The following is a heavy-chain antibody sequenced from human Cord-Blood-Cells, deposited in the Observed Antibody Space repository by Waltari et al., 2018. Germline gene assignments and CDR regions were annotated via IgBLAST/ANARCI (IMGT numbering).Heavy chain of an antibody. J-gene: IGHJ4*02. D-gene: IGHD6-13*01. CDR2: ISYDGSNK. CDR3: AKDRSSSWYFDY. Sequence: QVQLVESGGGVVQPGRSLRLSCAASGFTFSSYGMHWVRQAPGKGLGWVAVISYDGSNKYYADSVKGRFTISRDNSKNTLYLQMNSLRAEDTAVYYCAKDRSSSWYFDYWGQGTLVTVSS. CDR1: GFTFSSYG. V-gene: IGHV3-30*18.